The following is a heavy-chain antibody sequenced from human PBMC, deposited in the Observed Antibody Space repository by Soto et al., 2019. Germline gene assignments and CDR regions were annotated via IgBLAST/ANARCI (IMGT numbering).Heavy chain of an antibody. CDR2: MAFYGRT. Sequence: LSLAFSCAGGSCSRRCFYCAWSRQPAGKGLEWIGYMAFYGRTNYNPSLESRVTISQDTSKNQFYLKLGSVTAEDTAMYYCARLPALRGWPLEFWGPRNLVNVSS. CDR3: ARLPALRGWPLEF. D-gene: IGHD6-19*01. CDR1: GGSCSRRCFY. V-gene: IGHV4-61*10. J-gene: IGHJ4*02.